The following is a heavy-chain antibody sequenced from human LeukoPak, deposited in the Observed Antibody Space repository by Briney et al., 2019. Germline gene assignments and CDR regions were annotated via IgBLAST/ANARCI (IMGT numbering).Heavy chain of an antibody. D-gene: IGHD2-15*01. Sequence: SETLSLTCAVYGGSFSGYYWSWIRQPPGKGLEWIGEINHSGSTNYNPSLKSRVTISVDTSKNQFSLKLSSVTAADTAVYYCARGGVGRYFQHWGQGTLVTVSS. CDR1: GGSFSGYY. CDR2: INHSGST. J-gene: IGHJ1*01. CDR3: ARGGVGRYFQH. V-gene: IGHV4-34*01.